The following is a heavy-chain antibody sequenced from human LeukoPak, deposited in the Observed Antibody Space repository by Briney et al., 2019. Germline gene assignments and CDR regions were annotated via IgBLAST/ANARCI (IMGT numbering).Heavy chain of an antibody. CDR1: GFTYSIYW. Sequence: GGSLRLSCAASGFTYSIYWMHWVRQGPGKGLVWVSRINSDGSSTIYADSVKGRFTISRDNAKNTPYLQMNSLRVEDTAVYYCAIHDRNTWPPEDYWGQGTLVTVSS. CDR2: INSDGSST. CDR3: AIHDRNTWPPEDY. D-gene: IGHD3-9*01. V-gene: IGHV3-74*01. J-gene: IGHJ4*02.